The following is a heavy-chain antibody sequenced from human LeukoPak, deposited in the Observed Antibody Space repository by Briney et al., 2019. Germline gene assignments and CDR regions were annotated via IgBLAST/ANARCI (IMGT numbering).Heavy chain of an antibody. V-gene: IGHV3-15*01. Sequence: GRSLRLSCAASGFTFSNAWMSWVRQAPGKGLEWVGRIKSKTGGRTTDYAAPVKGRFTISRDDSKTTLYLQMNRLKTEDAAVYYCTTESRGMIDYWGQGTLVTVSS. CDR3: TTESRGMIDY. J-gene: IGHJ4*02. CDR1: GFTFSNAW. CDR2: IKSKTGGRTT. D-gene: IGHD3-16*01.